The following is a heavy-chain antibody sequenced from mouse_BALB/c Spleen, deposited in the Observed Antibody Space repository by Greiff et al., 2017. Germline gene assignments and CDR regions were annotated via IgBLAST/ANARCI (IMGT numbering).Heavy chain of an antibody. D-gene: IGHD1-1*02. V-gene: IGHV2-9*02. CDR1: GFSLTSYG. J-gene: IGHJ4*01. CDR3: ARGVLSDYYAMDY. Sequence: VKLMESGPGLVAPSQSLSITCTVSGFSLTSYGVHWVRQPPGKGLEWLGVIWAGGSTNYNSALMSRLSISKDNSKSQVFLKMNSLQTDDTAMYYCARGVLSDYYAMDYWGQGTSVTVSS. CDR2: IWAGGST.